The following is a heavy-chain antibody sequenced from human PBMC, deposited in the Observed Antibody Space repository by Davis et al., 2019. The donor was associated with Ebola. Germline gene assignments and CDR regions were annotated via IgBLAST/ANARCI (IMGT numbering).Heavy chain of an antibody. CDR1: GYTFTGYY. Sequence: ASVKVSCKASGYTFTGYYMHWVRQAPGQGLEWMGWINAGNGNTKYSQKFQGRVTMTRDTSISTAYMELSSLRSEDTAVYYCASRRGNRVAGSITMIVVVIRSDAFDIWGQGTMVTVSS. V-gene: IGHV1-2*02. CDR2: INAGNGNT. D-gene: IGHD3-22*01. CDR3: ASRRGNRVAGSITMIVVVIRSDAFDI. J-gene: IGHJ3*02.